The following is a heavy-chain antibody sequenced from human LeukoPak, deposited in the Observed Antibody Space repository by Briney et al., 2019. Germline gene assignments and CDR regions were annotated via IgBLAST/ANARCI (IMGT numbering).Heavy chain of an antibody. J-gene: IGHJ3*02. CDR2: IYHSGST. CDR3: AREALPAALNAFDI. Sequence: SSETLSLTCTVSGYSISSGYFWGWIRQPPGKGLEWIGSIYHSGSTYYNPSLKSRVTISVDTSKNQFSLKLSSVTAADTAVYYCAREALPAALNAFDIWGQGTMVTVSS. D-gene: IGHD6-13*01. CDR1: GYSISSGYF. V-gene: IGHV4-38-2*02.